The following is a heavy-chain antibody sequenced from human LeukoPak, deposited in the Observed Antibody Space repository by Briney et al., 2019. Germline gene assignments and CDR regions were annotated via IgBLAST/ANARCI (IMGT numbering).Heavy chain of an antibody. D-gene: IGHD2-15*01. CDR1: GGSISSGDYY. CDR3: ASVREVTATLPF. Sequence: PSQTLSLTCTVSGGSISSGDYYWSWIRQQPGKGLEWIGYIYYSGSTYYSASVKSRFTISVDTSKNQFSLNLNSATAADTAVYYCASVREVTATLPFWGQGTLVTVSS. J-gene: IGHJ4*02. V-gene: IGHV4-31*03. CDR2: IYYSGST.